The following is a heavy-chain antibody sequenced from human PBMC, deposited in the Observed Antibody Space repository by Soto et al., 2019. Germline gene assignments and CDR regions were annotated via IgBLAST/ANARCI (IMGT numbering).Heavy chain of an antibody. CDR1: GGTFSSYA. V-gene: IGHV1-69*13. J-gene: IGHJ6*02. Sequence: SVKVSCTASGGTFSSYAISWVRQAPGQGLEWMGGIIPIFGTANYAQKFQGRVTITADESTSTAYMELSSLRSEDTAVYYCARHDCISTSCYYYYYYSMDVWGQGTTVTV. D-gene: IGHD2-2*01. CDR2: IIPIFGTA. CDR3: ARHDCISTSCYYYYYYSMDV.